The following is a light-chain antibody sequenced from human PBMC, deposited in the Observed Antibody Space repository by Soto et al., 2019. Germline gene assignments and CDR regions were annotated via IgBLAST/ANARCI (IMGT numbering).Light chain of an antibody. CDR2: KAS. CDR3: QHYKTYSRT. CDR1: QSISSW. Sequence: DIQMTQSPSTLSASVGDRVTMTYRASQSISSWLAWYQQKPGKAPNLLIYKASSLESGVPSRFSGSGSGTEFTLTISSLQPDDFATYYCQHYKTYSRTFGQGTKVEIK. J-gene: IGKJ1*01. V-gene: IGKV1-5*03.